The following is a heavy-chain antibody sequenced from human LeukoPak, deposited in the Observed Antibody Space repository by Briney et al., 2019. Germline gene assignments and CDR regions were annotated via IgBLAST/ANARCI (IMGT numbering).Heavy chain of an antibody. V-gene: IGHV3-23*01. D-gene: IGHD3-22*01. J-gene: IGHJ4*02. CDR3: AKGYYYDISGYYNVEY. Sequence: GGSLRLSCAASAFTFSSYVMSWGRQAPGKGLEWVSAISGDGGNTYSADSVKGRFTISRDNSKNTLYLQMNSLRAEDTAVYYCAKGYYYDISGYYNVEYWGQGTLVTVSS. CDR2: ISGDGGNT. CDR1: AFTFSSYV.